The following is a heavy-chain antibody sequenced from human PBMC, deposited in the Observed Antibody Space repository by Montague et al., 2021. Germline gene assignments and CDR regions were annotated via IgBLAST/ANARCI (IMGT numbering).Heavy chain of an antibody. D-gene: IGHD3-10*01. CDR2: MFYGGAT. Sequence: SETLSLTCTVSSGSIFHAHWSWVRQPPGKGLEWFGSMFYGGATSNNPSLKSRVTMSIGTSTNQFSLKLSFVTAADTAVYYCAKQDYFVSGTSYKGFDPWGQGILVTVSS. J-gene: IGHJ5*02. CDR1: SGSIFHAH. V-gene: IGHV4-59*08. CDR3: AKQDYFVSGTSYKGFDP.